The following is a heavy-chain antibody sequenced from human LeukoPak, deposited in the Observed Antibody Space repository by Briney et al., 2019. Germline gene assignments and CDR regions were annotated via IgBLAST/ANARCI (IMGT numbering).Heavy chain of an antibody. CDR2: IYYSGST. J-gene: IGHJ4*02. V-gene: IGHV4-39*07. D-gene: IGHD6-19*01. CDR1: GGSISSSSYY. Sequence: SETLSLTCTVSGGSISSSSYYWGWIRQPPGKGLEWIGSIYYSGSTYYNPSLKSRVTISVDTSKNQFSLKLSSVIAADTAVYYCAHNGWYSIDNWGQGTLVTVSS. CDR3: AHNGWYSIDN.